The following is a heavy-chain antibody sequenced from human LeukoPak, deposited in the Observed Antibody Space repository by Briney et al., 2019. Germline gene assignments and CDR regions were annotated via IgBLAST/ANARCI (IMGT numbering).Heavy chain of an antibody. J-gene: IGHJ3*02. CDR1: GGSISSRSYY. CDR2: IYFSGNT. V-gene: IGHV4-39*01. CDR3: ARQIAVAGEWAFDI. Sequence: SETLSLTCTVSGGSISSRSYYWGWIRQPPGKGLEWLGSIYFSGNTYYNPSLKSRVTMSVDTSKDQFSLKLHSVTAADTAVYYCARQIAVAGEWAFDIWGQGTKVSVSS. D-gene: IGHD6-19*01.